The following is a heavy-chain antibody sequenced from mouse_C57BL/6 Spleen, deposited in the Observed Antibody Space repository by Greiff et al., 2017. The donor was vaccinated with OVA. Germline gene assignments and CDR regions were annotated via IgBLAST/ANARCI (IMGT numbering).Heavy chain of an antibody. J-gene: IGHJ4*01. V-gene: IGHV14-1*01. CDR2: IDPEDGDT. CDR1: GFNIKDYY. Sequence: DVQLQESGAELVRPGASVKLSCTASGFNIKDYYMHWVKQRPEQGLEWIGRIDPEDGDTEYAPKFQGKATMTADTSSNTAYLQLSSLTSEDTAVYYCTTRGYDYDEAAMDYWGQGTSVTVSS. D-gene: IGHD2-4*01. CDR3: TTRGYDYDEAAMDY.